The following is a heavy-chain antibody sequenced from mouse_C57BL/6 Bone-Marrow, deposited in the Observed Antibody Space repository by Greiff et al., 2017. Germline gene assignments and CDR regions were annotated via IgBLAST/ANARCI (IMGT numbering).Heavy chain of an antibody. V-gene: IGHV1-52*01. CDR2: IDPSDSET. J-gene: IGHJ1*03. CDR3: ARSNYYGSSHWYFDV. CDR1: GYTFTSYW. Sequence: QVQLQQPGAELVRPGSSVKLSCKASGYTFTSYWMHWVKQRPIQGLEWIGNIDPSDSETHYNQKFKDKATLTVDKSSSTAYMQRSSLTSEDSAVYYCARSNYYGSSHWYFDVWGTGTTVTVSS. D-gene: IGHD1-1*01.